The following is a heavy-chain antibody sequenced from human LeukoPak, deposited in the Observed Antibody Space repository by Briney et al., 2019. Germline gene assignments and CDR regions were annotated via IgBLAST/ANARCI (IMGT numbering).Heavy chain of an antibody. CDR3: AREIDSIVVVPAAGFDY. Sequence: GGSLRLSCAASGFTFSSYGMHWVRQAPGKGLEWVAVIWYDGSNKYYADSVKGRFTISRDNPKNTLYLQMNSLRAEDTAVYYCAREIDSIVVVPAAGFDYWGQGTLVTVSS. V-gene: IGHV3-33*01. CDR2: IWYDGSNK. J-gene: IGHJ4*02. D-gene: IGHD2-2*01. CDR1: GFTFSSYG.